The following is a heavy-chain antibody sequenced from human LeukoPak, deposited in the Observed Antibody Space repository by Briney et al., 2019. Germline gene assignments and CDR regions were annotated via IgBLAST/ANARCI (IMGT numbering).Heavy chain of an antibody. CDR1: GFTFSSYW. Sequence: GGSLRLSCAASGFTFSSYWMSWVRQAPGKGLEWVANINKDGGEKYYVDSVKGRFTISRDNAKNSLYLRMNSLRADDTAVYYCVKDSPPRYSGSPPAYWGQGTLVTVSS. CDR2: INKDGGEK. J-gene: IGHJ4*02. CDR3: VKDSPPRYSGSPPAY. V-gene: IGHV3-7*03. D-gene: IGHD1-26*01.